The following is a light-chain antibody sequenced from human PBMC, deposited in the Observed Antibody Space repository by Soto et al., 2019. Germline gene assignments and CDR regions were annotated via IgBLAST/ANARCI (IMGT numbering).Light chain of an antibody. CDR3: QQYASSVVYT. J-gene: IGKJ2*01. V-gene: IGKV3-20*01. CDR1: QSLTTRY. Sequence: IVLTQSPGTLSLSPGETATLSCRASQSLTTRYLAWYQQKPGQAPRLLIYGASNRATGTPDRFSGSGSGKDFTLTISSLEPEAFAVYFCQQYASSVVYTFGQGTTLEIK. CDR2: GAS.